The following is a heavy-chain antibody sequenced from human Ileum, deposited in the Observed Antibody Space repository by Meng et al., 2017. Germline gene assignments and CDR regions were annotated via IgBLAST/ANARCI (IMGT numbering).Heavy chain of an antibody. V-gene: IGHV6-1*01. CDR2: TYYRSKWYN. CDR1: GDSVSSNSAA. Sequence: QVQLQQSGPGLVMPSQTLSLSSAISGDSVSSNSAAWNWIRQSPSRGLEWLGRTYYRSKWYNNYAVSVRSRISINPDTSKNQFSLQLNSVTPEDTAVYYCARDGGAAPDYFDYWGQGTLVTVSS. CDR3: ARDGGAAPDYFDY. D-gene: IGHD3-16*01. J-gene: IGHJ4*02.